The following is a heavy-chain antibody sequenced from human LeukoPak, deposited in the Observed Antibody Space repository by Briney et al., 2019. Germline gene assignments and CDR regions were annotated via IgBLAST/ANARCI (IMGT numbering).Heavy chain of an antibody. CDR1: GYTFTSYD. Sequence: ASVKVSCKASGYTFTSYDINWVRQATGQGLEWMGWMNPNSGNTGYAQKFQGRVTMTRNTSISTAYMELSSLRSEDTAVYYCARGTYGEYYCYYGMDVWGQGTTVTVSS. V-gene: IGHV1-8*01. D-gene: IGHD4-17*01. CDR3: ARGTYGEYYCYYGMDV. J-gene: IGHJ6*02. CDR2: MNPNSGNT.